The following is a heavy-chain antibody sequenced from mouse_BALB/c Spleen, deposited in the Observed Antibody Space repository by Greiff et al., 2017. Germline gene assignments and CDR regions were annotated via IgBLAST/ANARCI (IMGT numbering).Heavy chain of an antibody. CDR1: GFNIKDTY. CDR3: ASTYYGNPAWFAY. V-gene: IGHV14-3*02. D-gene: IGHD2-10*01. J-gene: IGHJ3*01. Sequence: VQLQQSGAELVKPGASVKLSCTASGFNIKDTYMHWVKQRPEQGLEWIGMIDPANGNTKYDPKFQGKATITADTSSNTAYLQLSSLTSEDTAVYYCASTYYGNPAWFAYWGQGTLVTVSA. CDR2: IDPANGNT.